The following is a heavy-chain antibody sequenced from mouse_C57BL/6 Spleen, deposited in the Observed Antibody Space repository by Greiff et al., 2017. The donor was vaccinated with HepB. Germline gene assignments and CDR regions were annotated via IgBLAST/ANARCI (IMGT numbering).Heavy chain of an antibody. CDR2: IYPRSGNT. CDR1: GYTFTSYG. CDR3: ARSIYDGYFFDY. D-gene: IGHD2-3*01. Sequence: QVQLQQSGAELARPGASVKLSCKASGYTFTSYGISWVKQRTGQGLEWIGEIYPRSGNTYYNEEFKGKATLTADKSSSTAYMELRSLTSEDAAVYFCARSIYDGYFFDYWGQGTTLTVSS. V-gene: IGHV1-81*01. J-gene: IGHJ2*01.